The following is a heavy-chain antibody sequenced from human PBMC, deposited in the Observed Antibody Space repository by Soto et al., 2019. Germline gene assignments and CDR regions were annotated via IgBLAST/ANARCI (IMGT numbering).Heavy chain of an antibody. Sequence: GGSLRLSCAASGFTFSSYSMNWVRQAPGKGLEWVSSISSSSSYIYYADSVKGRFTISRDNAKNSLYLQMNSLRAEDTAVYYCARDVPYSSSPYYFDYWGQGTLVTVSS. CDR3: ARDVPYSSSPYYFDY. CDR1: GFTFSSYS. J-gene: IGHJ4*02. CDR2: ISSSSSYI. D-gene: IGHD6-6*01. V-gene: IGHV3-21*01.